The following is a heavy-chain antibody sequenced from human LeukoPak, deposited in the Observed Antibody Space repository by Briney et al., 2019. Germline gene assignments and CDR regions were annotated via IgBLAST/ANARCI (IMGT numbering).Heavy chain of an antibody. CDR1: GGSISSSSYY. D-gene: IGHD2-21*01. CDR3: ARDLTYCGGDCYLGSWFDP. J-gene: IGHJ5*02. V-gene: IGHV4-39*07. Sequence: SETLSLTCTVSGGSISSSSYYWGWIRQPPGKGLEWIGSIYYSGSTFYNPSLKSRVTISVDTSKNQFSLKLSSVTAADTAVYYCARDLTYCGGDCYLGSWFDPWGQGTLVTVSS. CDR2: IYYSGST.